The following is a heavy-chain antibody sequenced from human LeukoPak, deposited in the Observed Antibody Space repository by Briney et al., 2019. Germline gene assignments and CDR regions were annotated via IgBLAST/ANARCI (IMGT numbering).Heavy chain of an antibody. CDR2: IYSGGST. J-gene: IGHJ6*02. D-gene: IGHD6-19*01. CDR3: ARDLQWLVPQHYYYGMDV. Sequence: GGSLRLSCVASGFTFNAYGMYWVRQAPGKGLEWVSVIYSGGSTYYADSVKGRFTISRDNSKNTLYLQMNSLRAEDTAVYYCARDLQWLVPQHYYYGMDVWGQGTTVTVSS. V-gene: IGHV3-53*01. CDR1: GFTFNAYG.